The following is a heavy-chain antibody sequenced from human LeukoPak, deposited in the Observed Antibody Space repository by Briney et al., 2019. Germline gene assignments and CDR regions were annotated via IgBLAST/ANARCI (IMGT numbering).Heavy chain of an antibody. J-gene: IGHJ4*02. D-gene: IGHD3-22*01. CDR3: AKGRYYYDSSGPWDY. CDR2: ISGSGGST. CDR1: GFTFSSYA. Sequence: RAGGSLRLSCAASGFTFSSYAMSWVRQAPGKGLEWVSAISGSGGSTYYADSVKGRFTISRDNSKNTLYLQMNSLRAEDTAVYYCAKGRYYYDSSGPWDYWGQGTLVTVSS. V-gene: IGHV3-23*01.